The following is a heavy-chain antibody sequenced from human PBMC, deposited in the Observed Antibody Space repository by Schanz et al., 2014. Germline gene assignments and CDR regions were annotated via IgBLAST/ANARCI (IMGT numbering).Heavy chain of an antibody. D-gene: IGHD2-2*01. J-gene: IGHJ4*02. CDR1: GYTFTGYY. Sequence: QVQLVQSGAELRKPGTSVKVSCKASGYTFTGYYMHWVRQAPGQGLEWMGWINPIHGIVNYAQRFQDRVRITADKSTSTAYMELSSLRSDDTAVYYCARAPTAYCSDTSCLGTPFDYWGQGTLVTVSS. V-gene: IGHV1-69*09. CDR2: INPIHGIV. CDR3: ARAPTAYCSDTSCLGTPFDY.